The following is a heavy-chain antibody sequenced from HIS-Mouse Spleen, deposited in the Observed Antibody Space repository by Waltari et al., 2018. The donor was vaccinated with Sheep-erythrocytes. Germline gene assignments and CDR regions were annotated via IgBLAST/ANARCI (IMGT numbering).Heavy chain of an antibody. V-gene: IGHV1-46*03. Sequence: QVQLVQSGAEVKKPGASVKVSCKASGYTFTSYYMHWVRQAPGQGLEWMGRIKPSGGSTSYEQKFQGRVTMTRDTSTSTVYMELSSLRSEDTAVYYCARVPDDAFDIWGQGTMVTVSS. CDR2: IKPSGGST. CDR1: GYTFTSYY. CDR3: ARVPDDAFDI. J-gene: IGHJ3*02.